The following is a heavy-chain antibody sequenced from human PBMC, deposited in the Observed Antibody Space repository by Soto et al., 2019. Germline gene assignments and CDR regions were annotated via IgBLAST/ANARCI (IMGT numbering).Heavy chain of an antibody. V-gene: IGHV3-23*01. D-gene: IGHD5-12*01. Sequence: PVGSLRLSCEASGFSFNIYAMTWVRQAPGKGLEWVSAISRNGGGTYYADSVKGRFTISRDNSKNTLYLQMSSLRAEDTAVYYCAKDDSGYADFDNWGQGTLVTVSS. CDR1: GFSFNIYA. J-gene: IGHJ4*02. CDR3: AKDDSGYADFDN. CDR2: ISRNGGGT.